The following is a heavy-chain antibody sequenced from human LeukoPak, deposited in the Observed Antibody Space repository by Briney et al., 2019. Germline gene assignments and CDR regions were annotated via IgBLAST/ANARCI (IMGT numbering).Heavy chain of an antibody. Sequence: PGGSLRLSCAASGFTFSSYAMSWVRQAPGKGLEWVSAIGGSGGGTYYADSVKGRFTISRDNSKNTLYLQMNRLRAEDTALYYCAKPLHLVLGTAAECFHHWGQGTLVTVSS. V-gene: IGHV3-23*01. CDR3: AKPLHLVLGTAAECFHH. D-gene: IGHD6-13*01. J-gene: IGHJ1*01. CDR1: GFTFSSYA. CDR2: IGGSGGGT.